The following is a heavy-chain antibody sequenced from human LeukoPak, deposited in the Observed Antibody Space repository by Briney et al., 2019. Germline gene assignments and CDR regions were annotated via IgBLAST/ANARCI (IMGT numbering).Heavy chain of an antibody. Sequence: ASVRVSSTASLYTFTRYYMHWVRQAPGQGLEWMGWINPNSGGTNYAQKFQGRVTMTRDTSISTAYMELTRLRSDDTAVYYCARDNGDYWFDYWGQGTLVTVSS. CDR1: LYTFTRYY. CDR3: ARDNGDYWFDY. V-gene: IGHV1-2*02. J-gene: IGHJ4*02. CDR2: INPNSGGT. D-gene: IGHD4-17*01.